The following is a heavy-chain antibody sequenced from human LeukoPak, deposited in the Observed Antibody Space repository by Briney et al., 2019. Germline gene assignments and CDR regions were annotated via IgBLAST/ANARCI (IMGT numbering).Heavy chain of an antibody. D-gene: IGHD3-16*01. V-gene: IGHV3-53*01. CDR2: IYSGGST. CDR1: GFTVSSNY. J-gene: IGHJ4*02. Sequence: PGGSLRLSCAASGFTVSSNYMSWVRQAPGKGLEWVSVIYSGGSTYYADSVKGRFTISRDNSKNTLYLQMNSLRAEDTAVYYCCRSVASGMGVMAYWGQGTQVTVSP. CDR3: CRSVASGMGVMAY.